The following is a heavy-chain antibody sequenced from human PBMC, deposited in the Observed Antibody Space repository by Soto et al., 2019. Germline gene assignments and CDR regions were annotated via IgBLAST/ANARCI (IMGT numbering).Heavy chain of an antibody. V-gene: IGHV4-38-2*01. CDR1: GYSIASGYY. CDR3: ARTIDYYGMDV. J-gene: IGHJ6*02. Sequence: PSETLSLTCAVSGYSIASGYYWAWIRQSPGKGLEWIGSIYHAGSVYYNPSLNGRVALSMDTSKNHFSLKLTSVTAADTAVYYCARTIDYYGMDVWGQGTTVTVSS. CDR2: IYHAGSV.